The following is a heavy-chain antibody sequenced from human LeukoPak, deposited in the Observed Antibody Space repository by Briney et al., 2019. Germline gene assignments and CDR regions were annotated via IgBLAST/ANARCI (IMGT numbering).Heavy chain of an antibody. D-gene: IGHD5-12*01. CDR2: IHYSGNT. CDR1: GYSISTGYY. J-gene: IGHJ4*02. CDR3: ARGARGYSGYHEPYFDY. V-gene: IGHV4-38-2*02. Sequence: PSETLSLTCTVSGYSISTGYYWGWIRQPPGKGLEWIGSIHYSGNTYYNPSLKSRVTISVDTSKNQFSLKLSSVTAADTAVYYCARGARGYSGYHEPYFDYWGQGTLVTVSS.